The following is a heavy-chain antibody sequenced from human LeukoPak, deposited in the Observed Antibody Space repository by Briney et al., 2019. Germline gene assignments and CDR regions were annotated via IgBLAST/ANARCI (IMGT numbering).Heavy chain of an antibody. V-gene: IGHV4-31*03. J-gene: IGHJ3*02. Sequence: SETLSLTCTVSGGSISSGGYYWSWIHQHPGKGLEWIGYIYYSGSTYYNPSLKSRVTISVDTSKNQFSLKLSSVTAADTAVYYCAREKDDSSGYGAFDIWGQGTMVTVSS. D-gene: IGHD3-22*01. CDR2: IYYSGST. CDR3: AREKDDSSGYGAFDI. CDR1: GGSISSGGYY.